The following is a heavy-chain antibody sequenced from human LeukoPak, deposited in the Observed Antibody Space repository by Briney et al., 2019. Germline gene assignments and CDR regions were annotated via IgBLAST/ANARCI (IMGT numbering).Heavy chain of an antibody. CDR2: INPNSGGT. D-gene: IGHD3-10*01. V-gene: IGHV1-2*04. CDR3: ARVASGSYYSFDY. J-gene: IGHJ4*02. Sequence: ASVKVSCKASGYTFTGYYMHWVRQAPGQGLEWMGWINPNSGGTNYAQKFQGWVTMTRDTSISTAYMELSRLRSDDTAVYYCARVASGSYYSFDYWGQGTLVTVSS. CDR1: GYTFTGYY.